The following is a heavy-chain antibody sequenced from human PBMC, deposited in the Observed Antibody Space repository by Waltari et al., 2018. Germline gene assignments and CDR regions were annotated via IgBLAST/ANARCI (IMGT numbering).Heavy chain of an antibody. J-gene: IGHJ3*01. CDR2: IYSDGST. Sequence: QVQLQESGPGLVKPSATLSLQCTVSGGSSRAYYWNWIRQTPGKGLEWIGNIYSDGSTDYNPSLQSRITISIDTSKKEFSLKLSSVTAADTATYYCARMIEYRNSWDAFDVWGQGTMVTVSS. CDR3: ARMIEYRNSWDAFDV. CDR1: GGSSRAYY. D-gene: IGHD6-6*01. V-gene: IGHV4-4*09.